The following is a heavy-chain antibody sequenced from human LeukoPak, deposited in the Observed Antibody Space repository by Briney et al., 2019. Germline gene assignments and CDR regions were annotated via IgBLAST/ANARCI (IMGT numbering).Heavy chain of an antibody. CDR2: IKQDGSEK. D-gene: IGHD2-15*01. CDR3: ARDYCSGGTCHDPL. CDR1: GFTFSSYW. Sequence: PGGSLRLSCAASGFTFSSYWMSWVRQAPGKGLEWVANIKQDGSEKYHVDSVKGRFTISRDNAKNSLYLQMNSLRAEDTAVYYCARDYCSGGTCHDPLWGQGTLVTVSS. V-gene: IGHV3-7*01. J-gene: IGHJ4*02.